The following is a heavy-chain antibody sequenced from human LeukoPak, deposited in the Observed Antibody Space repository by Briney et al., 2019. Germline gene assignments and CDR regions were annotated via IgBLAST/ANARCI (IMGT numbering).Heavy chain of an antibody. J-gene: IGHJ4*02. Sequence: GGSLRLSCAASGFTFSSYAMSWVRQAPGKGLEWVSAISASGYSTYYADSVKGRFTISRENSKKTLYLQMNSLRAEDTAIFYCAKDVYNWNFYFDYWGQGTLVTVSS. D-gene: IGHD1-7*01. CDR1: GFTFSSYA. CDR3: AKDVYNWNFYFDY. CDR2: ISASGYST. V-gene: IGHV3-23*01.